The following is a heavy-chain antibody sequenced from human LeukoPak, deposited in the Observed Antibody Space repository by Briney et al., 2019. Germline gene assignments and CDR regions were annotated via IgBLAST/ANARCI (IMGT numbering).Heavy chain of an antibody. CDR2: INPNSGGT. V-gene: IGHV1-2*02. CDR3: ARDPMVRGIYNWFDP. J-gene: IGHJ5*02. CDR1: GYTFTGYY. D-gene: IGHD3-10*01. Sequence: GASLKVSCTASGYTFTGYYIHWVRQAPGHGLEWLGWINPNSGGTNYAQKFQGRVTMTTDTSISTPYMELSRLRSDDTAVYYCARDPMVRGIYNWFDPWGQGTLVTVSS.